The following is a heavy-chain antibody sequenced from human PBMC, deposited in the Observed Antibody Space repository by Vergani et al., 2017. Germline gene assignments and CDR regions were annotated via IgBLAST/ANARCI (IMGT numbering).Heavy chain of an antibody. Sequence: QVQLQQWGAGLLKPSETLSLTCAVYGGSFSGYYWSWIRQPPGKGLEWIGEINHSGSTNYNPSLKSRVTISVDTSKNQFSLNLSSVTAADTAVYYCARGGDYGDYDYWGQGTLVTVSS. V-gene: IGHV4-34*01. CDR2: INHSGST. CDR1: GGSFSGYY. CDR3: ARGGDYGDYDY. J-gene: IGHJ4*02. D-gene: IGHD4-17*01.